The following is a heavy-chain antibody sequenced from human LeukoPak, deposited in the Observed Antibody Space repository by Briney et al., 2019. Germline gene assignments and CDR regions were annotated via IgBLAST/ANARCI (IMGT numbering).Heavy chain of an antibody. CDR2: INPSGGST. J-gene: IGHJ4*02. V-gene: IGHV1-46*01. D-gene: IGHD5-18*01. CDR1: GYTFTSYY. Sequence: GASVKVSCKASGYTFTSYYMHWVRQAPGQGLEWMGRINPSGGSTSYAQKFQGRVTMTRDMSTSTVYMELSSLRSEDTAVYYCARDLGYSYTLNYFDYWGQGTLVTVSS. CDR3: ARDLGYSYTLNYFDY.